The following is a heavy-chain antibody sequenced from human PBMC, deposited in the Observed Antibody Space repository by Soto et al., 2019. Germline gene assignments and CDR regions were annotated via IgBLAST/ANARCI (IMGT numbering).Heavy chain of an antibody. CDR1: GFTLSSHG. CDR3: VKEFGVAGSSYESFFHY. Sequence: QVQLVESGGGVVQPGGSLRLSCAASGFTLSSHGMQWVRQAPGKGLEWVAVVSYDGGTKYYADSVKGRFTISRDNSKNPLYLQMNSLRAEDRAVYYCVKEFGVAGSSYESFFHYGGKGPLVTVPS. V-gene: IGHV3-30*18. D-gene: IGHD5-18*01. CDR2: VSYDGGTK. J-gene: IGHJ4*02.